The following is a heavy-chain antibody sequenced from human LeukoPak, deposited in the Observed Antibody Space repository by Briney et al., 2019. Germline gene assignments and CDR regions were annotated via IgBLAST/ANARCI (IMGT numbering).Heavy chain of an antibody. CDR3: ARDPGAAAEVLDY. CDR2: IWYDGSNK. V-gene: IGHV3-33*01. D-gene: IGHD6-13*01. CDR1: GFTFSSYG. J-gene: IGHJ4*02. Sequence: GRSLRLSCAASGFTFSSYGMHWVRQAPGKGLEWVAVIWYDGSNKYYADSVKGRFTISRDNSKNTLYLQMNSLRAEDTAVYYCARDPGAAAEVLDYWGQGTLVTVSS.